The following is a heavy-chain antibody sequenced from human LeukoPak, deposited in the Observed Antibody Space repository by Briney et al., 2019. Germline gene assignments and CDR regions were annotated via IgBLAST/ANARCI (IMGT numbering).Heavy chain of an antibody. V-gene: IGHV1-8*01. D-gene: IGHD1-26*01. J-gene: IGHJ4*02. CDR2: VNPNSGDT. CDR1: GYTFTSHN. CDR3: ARAVGAPRHFDY. Sequence: ASVKVSCKASGYTFTSHNVNWVRQATGQGLELVGWVNPNSGDTVYAQKFRGRVTMTRDTSISTAYMELSSLRSEDTAVYYCARAVGAPRHFDYWGQGTLVTVSS.